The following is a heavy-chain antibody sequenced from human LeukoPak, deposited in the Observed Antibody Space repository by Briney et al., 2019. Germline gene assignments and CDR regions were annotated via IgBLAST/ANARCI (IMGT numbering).Heavy chain of an antibody. V-gene: IGHV5-51*01. Sequence: GESLNISCRGSGYTFSNYWIAWVRQMPGKGLEWMGIIYPGDSDTTYSPSFQGQVTISVDKSINTTYLQWKSLKASDNAMYYCARQGIAVAGTLWLDPWGQGTLVTVSS. J-gene: IGHJ5*02. D-gene: IGHD6-19*01. CDR2: IYPGDSDT. CDR1: GYTFSNYW. CDR3: ARQGIAVAGTLWLDP.